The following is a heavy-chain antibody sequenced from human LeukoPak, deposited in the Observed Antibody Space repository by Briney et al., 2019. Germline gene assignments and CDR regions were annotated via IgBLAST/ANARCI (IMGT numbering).Heavy chain of an antibody. CDR1: GYTFTSYY. Sequence: ASVKVSCKASGYTFTSYYMHWVRQAPGQGLEWMGIINPSGGSTSYAQKFQGRVTMTRDTSTSTVYMELSSLRSEDTAVYYCARVPMVYYYYYGMDVWGQGTTVTVSS. J-gene: IGHJ6*02. D-gene: IGHD3-10*01. CDR2: INPSGGST. V-gene: IGHV1-46*01. CDR3: ARVPMVYYYYYGMDV.